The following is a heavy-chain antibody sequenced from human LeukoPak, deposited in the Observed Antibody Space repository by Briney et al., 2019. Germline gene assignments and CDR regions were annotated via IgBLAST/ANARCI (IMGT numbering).Heavy chain of an antibody. V-gene: IGHV1-24*01. CDR3: ATWYSSSWSPFDY. CDR2: FDPEDGET. D-gene: IGHD6-13*01. J-gene: IGHJ4*02. CDR1: AYTLTELS. Sequence: EASVKVSCKVSAYTLTELSMHWVRHPPEKVLEWMECFDPEDGETIYAQKFQGRVTMTEDTSTDTAYMELSSLRSEDTAVYYCATWYSSSWSPFDYWGQGTLVTVCS.